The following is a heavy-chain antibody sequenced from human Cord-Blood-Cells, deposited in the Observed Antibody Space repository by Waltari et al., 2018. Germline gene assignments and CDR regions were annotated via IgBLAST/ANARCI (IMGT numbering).Heavy chain of an antibody. D-gene: IGHD6-13*01. CDR3: ARGQAAAAALDY. CDR2: INPNSGGT. J-gene: IGHJ4*02. V-gene: IGHV1-2*04. Sequence: QVQLVQSGADVTKPGPRVKVSCKASGYTFTAYYMLWVRQAPGQGLEWMGWINPNSGGTNYAQKFQGWVTMTRDTSISTAYMELSRLRSDDTAVYYCARGQAAAAALDYWGQGTLVTVSS. CDR1: GYTFTAYY.